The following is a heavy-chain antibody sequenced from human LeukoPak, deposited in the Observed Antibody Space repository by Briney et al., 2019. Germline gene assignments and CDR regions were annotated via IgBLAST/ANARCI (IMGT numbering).Heavy chain of an antibody. CDR2: IYTSGST. Sequence: SETLSLTCTVSGGSISSYYWSWIRHAAGQGLEWIGRIYTSGSTNYNPSLKSRVTMSVDTSKNQFSLKLSSVTAADTAVYYCARGLRGYSYGQDYWGQGTLVTVSS. CDR3: ARGLRGYSYGQDY. V-gene: IGHV4-4*07. D-gene: IGHD5-18*01. J-gene: IGHJ4*02. CDR1: GGSISSYY.